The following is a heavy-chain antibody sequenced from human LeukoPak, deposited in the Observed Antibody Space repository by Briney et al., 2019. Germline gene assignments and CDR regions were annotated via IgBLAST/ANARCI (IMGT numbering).Heavy chain of an antibody. D-gene: IGHD6-13*01. J-gene: IGHJ1*01. V-gene: IGHV3-30*18. CDR2: TSYDGSNK. Sequence: PGGSLRLSCAASGFTFSSYGMHWVRQAPGKGLEWVAVTSYDGSNKYYADSVKGRFTISRDNSKNTLYLQMNSLRAEDTAVYNCAKISKQQLVNGYFQHWGQGTLVTVSS. CDR1: GFTFSSYG. CDR3: AKISKQQLVNGYFQH.